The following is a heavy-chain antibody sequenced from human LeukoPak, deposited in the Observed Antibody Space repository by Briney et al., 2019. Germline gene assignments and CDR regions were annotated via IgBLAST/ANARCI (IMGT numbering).Heavy chain of an antibody. D-gene: IGHD2-15*01. V-gene: IGHV4-4*07. CDR1: GGSISSYY. Sequence: SETLSLTCTVSGGSISSYYWSWIRQPPGKGLGWIGRIYTSGSTNYNPSLKRRVTMSVDTSKNQFSLKLSSVTAADTAVYYCARVRRVGAALDFDYWGQGTLVTVSS. CDR3: ARVRRVGAALDFDY. CDR2: IYTSGST. J-gene: IGHJ4*02.